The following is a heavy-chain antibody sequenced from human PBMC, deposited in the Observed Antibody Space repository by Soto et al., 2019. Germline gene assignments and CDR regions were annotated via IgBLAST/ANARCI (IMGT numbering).Heavy chain of an antibody. Sequence: GGSLRLSCAASGFTFSSYSMNWVRQDPGKGLEWVSSISSSRYINYADSVKRRFTISRDNAKNSLYLQMNSLRAEDTAVYYCARDFRTAILDYWGQGTLVTVFS. D-gene: IGHD2-21*02. CDR2: ISSSRYI. CDR3: ARDFRTAILDY. CDR1: GFTFSSYS. J-gene: IGHJ4*02. V-gene: IGHV3-21*01.